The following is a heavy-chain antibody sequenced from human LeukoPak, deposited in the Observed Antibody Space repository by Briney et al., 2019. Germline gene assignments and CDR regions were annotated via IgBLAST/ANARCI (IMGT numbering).Heavy chain of an antibody. CDR1: GFTFYTYA. D-gene: IGHD6-13*01. Sequence: GGSLRLSCAASGFTFYTYALSWVRQAPGKGLEWISASSGSGVSPYYADSVKGRFTISRDNSKNSLYLQMNSLRAEDTAVYYCARPPQYSSSWYYFDFWGQGTLVTVSS. CDR3: ARPPQYSSSWYYFDF. J-gene: IGHJ4*02. CDR2: SSGSGVSP. V-gene: IGHV3-23*01.